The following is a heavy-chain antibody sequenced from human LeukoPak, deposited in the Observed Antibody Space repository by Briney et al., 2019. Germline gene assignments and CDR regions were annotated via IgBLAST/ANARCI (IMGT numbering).Heavy chain of an antibody. V-gene: IGHV1-2*02. CDR1: GYTFTGYY. J-gene: IGHJ5*02. Sequence: ASVKVSCKASGYTFTGYYMHWVRQAPGQGLEWMGWINPNSGGTNYAQKFQGRVTMTRDTSISTAYMELSRLRSDDTAVYYCARTPEAAAGTIRFDPWGQGTLVTVSS. D-gene: IGHD6-13*01. CDR3: ARTPEAAAGTIRFDP. CDR2: INPNSGGT.